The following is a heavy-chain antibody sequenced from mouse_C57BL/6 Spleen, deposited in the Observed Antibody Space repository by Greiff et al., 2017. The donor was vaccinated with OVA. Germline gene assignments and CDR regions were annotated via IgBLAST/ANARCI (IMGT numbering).Heavy chain of an antibody. CDR3: ARKGEYYGSSYYFDY. Sequence: QVQLQQPGAELVRPGSSVKLSCKASGYTFTSYWMDWVKQRPGQGLEWIGNIYPSDSETHYNQKFKDKATLTVDKSSSTAYMQLSSLTSEDSAVYYCARKGEYYGSSYYFDYWGQGTTLTVSS. D-gene: IGHD1-1*01. V-gene: IGHV1-61*01. J-gene: IGHJ2*01. CDR1: GYTFTSYW. CDR2: IYPSDSET.